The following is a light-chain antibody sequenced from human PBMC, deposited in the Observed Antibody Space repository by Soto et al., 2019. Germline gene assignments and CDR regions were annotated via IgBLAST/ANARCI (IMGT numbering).Light chain of an antibody. V-gene: IGKV1-27*01. CDR2: AAS. J-gene: IGKJ1*01. Sequence: DIQMTQSPSSLSASVGDRGTITCRASQGISNYLAWYQQKPGKVPKLLIYAASTLQSGVPSRFSGSGSGTDFTLTISSLQPEDVATYYCQKYNSAPPWTFGQGTKVEIK. CDR1: QGISNY. CDR3: QKYNSAPPWT.